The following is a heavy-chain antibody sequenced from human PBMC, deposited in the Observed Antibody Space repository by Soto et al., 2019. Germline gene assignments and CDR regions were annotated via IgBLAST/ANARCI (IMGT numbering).Heavy chain of an antibody. J-gene: IGHJ6*02. Sequence: GESLKISCXGSGYSFTSYWIGWVRQMPGKGLEWMGIIYPGDSDTRYSPSFQGQVTISADKSISTAYLQWSSLKASDTAMYYCARQKSRGGYDFWSGLYYYGMDVWGQGTTVTVSS. D-gene: IGHD3-3*01. CDR3: ARQKSRGGYDFWSGLYYYGMDV. V-gene: IGHV5-51*01. CDR1: GYSFTSYW. CDR2: IYPGDSDT.